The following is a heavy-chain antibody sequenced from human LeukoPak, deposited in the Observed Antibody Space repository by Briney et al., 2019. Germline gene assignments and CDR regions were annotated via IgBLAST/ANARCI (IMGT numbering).Heavy chain of an antibody. CDR2: IYYSGST. D-gene: IGHD3-22*01. CDR1: GGSISSSSYY. V-gene: IGHV4-39*01. CDR3: ASMGKYYYDSSGYYRRDY. J-gene: IGHJ4*02. Sequence: PSETLSLTCTVFGGSISSSSYYWGWIRQPPGKGLEWIGSIYYSGSTYYNPSLKSRVTISVDTSKNQFSLKLSSVTAADTAVYYCASMGKYYYDSSGYYRRDYWGQGTLVTVSS.